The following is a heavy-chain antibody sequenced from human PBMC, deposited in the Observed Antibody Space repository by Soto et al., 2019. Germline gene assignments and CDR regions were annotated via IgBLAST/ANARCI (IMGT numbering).Heavy chain of an antibody. CDR2: IIPIFGTA. CDR3: PRRGGDFWSGYPSDYYYYSMDV. CDR1: GGTFSSYA. D-gene: IGHD3-3*01. J-gene: IGHJ6*02. Sequence: QVQLVQSGAEVKKPGSSVKVSCKASGGTFSSYAISWVRQAPGQGLEWMGGIIPIFGTANYAQKFQGRVTITADKSTSTAYMELSSLRPEDTAVYYCPRRGGDFWSGYPSDYYYYSMDVWGQGTTVTVSS. V-gene: IGHV1-69*06.